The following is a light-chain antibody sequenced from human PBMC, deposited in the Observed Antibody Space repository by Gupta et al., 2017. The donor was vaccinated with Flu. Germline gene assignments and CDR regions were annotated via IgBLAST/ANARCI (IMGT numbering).Light chain of an antibody. V-gene: IGLV2-14*01. CDR3: SSYTSSSCL. Sequence: SALTQPVSASGSPGQSITTSCTGSSSVTGGYNYVSWYQQNPGKAPKLIIYEVSNRTSGVSDRFSGSKSGTTASLTIAGRQAEDEDDYYCSSYTSSSCLFGTGTEVTVL. CDR1: SSVTGGYNY. CDR2: EVS. J-gene: IGLJ1*01.